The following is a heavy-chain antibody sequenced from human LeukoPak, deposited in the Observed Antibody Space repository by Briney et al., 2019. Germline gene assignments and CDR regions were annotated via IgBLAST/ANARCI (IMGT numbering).Heavy chain of an antibody. D-gene: IGHD3-22*01. CDR2: SYYSGST. CDR1: GGSISSSSYY. J-gene: IGHJ4*02. Sequence: PSETLSLTCTVSGGSISSSSYYWGWIRQPPGKGLEWIGSSYYSGSTYYNPSLKSRVTISVDTSKNQFSLKLSSVTAADTAVYYCARGGRITMIVVPIIPPPPFDYWGQGTLVTVSS. V-gene: IGHV4-39*01. CDR3: ARGGRITMIVVPIIPPPPFDY.